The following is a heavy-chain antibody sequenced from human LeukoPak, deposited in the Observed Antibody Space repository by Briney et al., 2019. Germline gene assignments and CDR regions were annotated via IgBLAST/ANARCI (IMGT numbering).Heavy chain of an antibody. CDR2: IYYSGRT. Sequence: NPSETLSLTCTVSGGSISSYYWSWIRQPPGKGLEWIGYIYYSGRTNYNPSLKSRVTIPVDTSKNQFSLKLSSVTAADTAVYYCARVTSSGWYLFDYWGQGTLVTVSS. J-gene: IGHJ4*02. CDR1: GGSISSYY. V-gene: IGHV4-59*01. D-gene: IGHD6-19*01. CDR3: ARVTSSGWYLFDY.